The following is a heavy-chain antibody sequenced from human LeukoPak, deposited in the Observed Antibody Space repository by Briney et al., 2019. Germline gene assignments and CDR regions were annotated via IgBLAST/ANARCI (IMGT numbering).Heavy chain of an antibody. CDR1: GLIFSSYA. Sequence: PGGSLRLSCAASGLIFSSYAMSGVRQAPGKGLEWISYIGGSSSDTWYADSVKGRFTISRDNARNSLYVQMNSLRAEDSAVYYCVRGAPSAADWGQGTLVTVSS. V-gene: IGHV3-21*05. CDR3: VRGAPSAAD. J-gene: IGHJ4*02. CDR2: IGGSSSDT.